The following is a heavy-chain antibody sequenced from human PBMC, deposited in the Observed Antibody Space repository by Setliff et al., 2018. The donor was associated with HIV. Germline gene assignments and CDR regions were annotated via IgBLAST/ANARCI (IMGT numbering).Heavy chain of an antibody. V-gene: IGHV1-69*13. CDR2: IIPLFGTA. Sequence: RASVKVSCKASGGSFSDYAINWVRQAPGQGLEWVGGIIPLFGTANYAQKFLGRVTITADEATVTAYMQLSSLRSDDTAVYYCARSGGTSQYHFYMDVWGKGTTVTVSS. D-gene: IGHD3-16*01. CDR1: GGSFSDYA. J-gene: IGHJ6*03. CDR3: ARSGGTSQYHFYMDV.